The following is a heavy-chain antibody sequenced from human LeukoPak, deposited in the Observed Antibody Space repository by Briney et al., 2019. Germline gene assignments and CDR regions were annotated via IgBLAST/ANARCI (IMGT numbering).Heavy chain of an antibody. V-gene: IGHV1-8*02. CDR3: AKDSSISGDYFDY. CDR2: MNPKSGNT. Sequence: ASVKVSCKASGYTFTNYDINWVRQATGQGLEWMGWMNPKSGNTGYAQNFQGRVTMTRNTSISTAYMELSSLRAEDTAVYYCAKDSSISGDYFDYWGQGTLVTVSS. CDR1: GYTFTNYD. J-gene: IGHJ4*02. D-gene: IGHD1-26*01.